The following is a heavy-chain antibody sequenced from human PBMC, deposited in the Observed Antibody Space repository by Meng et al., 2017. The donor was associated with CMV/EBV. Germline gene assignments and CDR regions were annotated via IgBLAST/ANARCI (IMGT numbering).Heavy chain of an antibody. CDR3: ARDWYSSSRYFDY. Sequence: GGSLRLSCAASGFTFDDYAMHWVRQAPGKGLEWVSGISWNSGSIGYADSVKGRFTISRDNAKNSLYLQMNSLRAEDTALYYCARDWYSSSRYFDYWGQGTLVTVSS. J-gene: IGHJ4*02. D-gene: IGHD6-13*01. CDR2: ISWNSGSI. V-gene: IGHV3-9*01. CDR1: GFTFDDYA.